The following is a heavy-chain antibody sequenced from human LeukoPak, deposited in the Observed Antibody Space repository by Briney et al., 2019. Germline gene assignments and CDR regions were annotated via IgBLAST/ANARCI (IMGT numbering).Heavy chain of an antibody. CDR2: ISYDGSNK. D-gene: IGHD4-11*01. J-gene: IGHJ4*02. CDR3: ARDNDYSNRGGFDC. CDR1: GFTFSSYA. Sequence: GGSLRLSCAASGFTFSSYAMHWVRQAPGKGLEWVAVISYDGSNKYYADSVKGRFTISRDNSKNTLYLQMNSLRAEDTAVYYCARDNDYSNRGGFDCWGQGTLVTVS. V-gene: IGHV3-30-3*01.